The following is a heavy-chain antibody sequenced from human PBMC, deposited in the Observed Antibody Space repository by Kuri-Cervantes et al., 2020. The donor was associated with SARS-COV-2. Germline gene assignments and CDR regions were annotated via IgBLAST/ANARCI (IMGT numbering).Heavy chain of an antibody. CDR1: GFSLSNARMG. D-gene: IGHD1-26*01. J-gene: IGHJ4*02. Sequence: SGPTLVKPTETLTLTCTVSGFSLSNARMGVSWIRQPPGKALEWLAHIFSNDEKSYSTSLKSRLTISKDTSKNQVVLTMTNMDPVDTATYYCAHRSVGAAETFDYWGQGTLVTVSS. CDR2: IFSNDEK. CDR3: AHRSVGAAETFDY. V-gene: IGHV2-26*01.